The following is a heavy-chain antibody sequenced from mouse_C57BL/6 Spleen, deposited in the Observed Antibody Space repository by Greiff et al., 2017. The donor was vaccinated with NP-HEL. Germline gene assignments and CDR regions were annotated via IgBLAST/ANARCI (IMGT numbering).Heavy chain of an antibody. CDR3: ARQEDDYYCFGY. CDR2: FYPGSGSI. J-gene: IGHJ3*01. V-gene: IGHV1-62-2*01. Sequence: QVQLQQSGAELVKPGASVKLSCKASGYTFTEYTIHWVKQRSGKGLEWIGWFYPGSGSIKYNEKFKDKATLTADKSSSTVYMQLSRLTSEDSAVYFCARQEDDYYCFGYWGQGTLVTVSS. CDR1: GYTFTEYT. D-gene: IGHD1-1*01.